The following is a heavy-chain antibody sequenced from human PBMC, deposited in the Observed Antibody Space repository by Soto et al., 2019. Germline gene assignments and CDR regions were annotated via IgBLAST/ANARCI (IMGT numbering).Heavy chain of an antibody. D-gene: IGHD3-16*01. CDR1: GGSISSGGYA. CDR2: IYHSGYT. V-gene: IGHV4-30-2*01. CDR3: ARDSLTGNYFDS. Sequence: QMRLQESGSGLVKPSQTLSLTCAVSGGSISSGGYAWNWIRQPPGKGLEWIGYIYHSGYTSYNPSLKSRVTISVDKSKNQFSLDLSFVTAADTAVYYCARDSLTGNYFDSWGQGTLVTVSS. J-gene: IGHJ4*02.